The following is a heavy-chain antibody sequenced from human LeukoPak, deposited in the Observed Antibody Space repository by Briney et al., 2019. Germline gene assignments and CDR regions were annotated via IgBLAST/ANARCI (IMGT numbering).Heavy chain of an antibody. Sequence: PGGSLRLSCAASGFTFSSYGMHWVRQAPGKGLEGVAFIRYDGSNKYYADSVKGRFTISRDNSKNTLYLQMNSLRAEDTAVYYCAKIPYDFWSGYTQFDYWGQETLVTVSS. CDR2: IRYDGSNK. V-gene: IGHV3-30*02. CDR3: AKIPYDFWSGYTQFDY. CDR1: GFTFSSYG. J-gene: IGHJ4*02. D-gene: IGHD3-3*01.